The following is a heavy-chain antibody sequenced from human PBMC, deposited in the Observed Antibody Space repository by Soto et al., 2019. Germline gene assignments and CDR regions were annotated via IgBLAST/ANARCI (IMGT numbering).Heavy chain of an antibody. V-gene: IGHV3-21*01. CDR3: VRSGTARLLRHSWFDT. CDR1: GFTFNTYD. D-gene: IGHD2-21*01. CDR2: ITTSSAYI. Sequence: EVQLVESGGGLVKPGGSLRLSCAASGFTFNTYDMNWVRQAPGKGLGWVSSITTSSAYIYYADSLKGRITLSRDNAKNSLFLQMNSLRAEDTAVYYCVRSGTARLLRHSWFDTWGQGTLVTVSS. J-gene: IGHJ5*02.